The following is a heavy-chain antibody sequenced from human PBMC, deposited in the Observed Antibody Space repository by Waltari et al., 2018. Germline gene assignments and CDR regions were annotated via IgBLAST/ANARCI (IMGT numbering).Heavy chain of an antibody. Sequence: EVQLVQSGAEVKKPGESLKISCKGSGYSFTSYWIGWVRQMPGKGLGWMGICYPVDSDTRYSPSFQGQVTISADKSISTAYLQWSSLKASDTAMYYCATTTVTTGYAFDIWGQGTMVTVSS. J-gene: IGHJ3*02. CDR3: ATTTVTTGYAFDI. CDR1: GYSFTSYW. D-gene: IGHD4-17*01. CDR2: CYPVDSDT. V-gene: IGHV5-51*01.